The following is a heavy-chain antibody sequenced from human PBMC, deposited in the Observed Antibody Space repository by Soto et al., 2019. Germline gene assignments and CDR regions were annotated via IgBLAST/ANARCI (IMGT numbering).Heavy chain of an antibody. Sequence: PGGSLRLSCAASGFTFSSYAMHWVRQAPGKGLEWVAVIPYDGSNKYYADSVKGRFTISRDNSKNTLYLQMNSLRAEDTAVYYCARESSGLSNFDYWGQGTLVTVSS. CDR3: ARESSGLSNFDY. CDR2: IPYDGSNK. D-gene: IGHD6-19*01. J-gene: IGHJ4*02. V-gene: IGHV3-30-3*01. CDR1: GFTFSSYA.